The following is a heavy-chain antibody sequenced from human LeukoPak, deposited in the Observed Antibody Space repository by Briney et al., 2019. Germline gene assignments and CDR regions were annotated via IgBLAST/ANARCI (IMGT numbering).Heavy chain of an antibody. D-gene: IGHD2-15*01. CDR2: ISSSGSTI. CDR1: GFTFSSYE. V-gene: IGHV3-48*03. Sequence: PGGSLRLSCAASGFTFSSYEMNWVRQAPGKGLELVSYISSSGSTIYYADSVKGRFTISRDNAKNSLYLQMNSLRAEDTAVYYCTGVYCSGGSCYSGWFDPWGQGTLVTVSS. J-gene: IGHJ5*02. CDR3: TGVYCSGGSCYSGWFDP.